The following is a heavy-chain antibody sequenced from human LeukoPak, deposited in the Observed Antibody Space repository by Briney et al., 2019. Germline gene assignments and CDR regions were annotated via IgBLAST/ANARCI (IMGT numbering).Heavy chain of an antibody. J-gene: IGHJ4*02. D-gene: IGHD4-17*01. CDR2: VNHSGYT. CDR1: GTSFSSYY. V-gene: IGHV4-34*01. Sequence: SETLSLTCAVSGTSFSSYYWSWIRQPPGKGLEWIGEVNHSGYTNDNPSLNSRVTISVDTSKNQFSLRLRSVTAADTAVYFCARMTTGHDFWGQGTLVTVSS. CDR3: ARMTTGHDF.